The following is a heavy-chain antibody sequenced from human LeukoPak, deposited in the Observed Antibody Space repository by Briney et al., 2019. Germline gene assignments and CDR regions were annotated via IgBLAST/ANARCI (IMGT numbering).Heavy chain of an antibody. CDR1: GFTFSSYA. Sequence: PGGSLRLSCAASGFTFSSYAMHWVRQAPGKGLEWVAVISYDGSNKYYADSVKGRFTISRDNSKNTLYLQMNSLRAEDTAVYYCARQAQLPSPSYYYYYGMDVWGQGTTVTVSS. D-gene: IGHD2-2*01. J-gene: IGHJ6*02. CDR2: ISYDGSNK. CDR3: ARQAQLPSPSYYYYYGMDV. V-gene: IGHV3-30-3*01.